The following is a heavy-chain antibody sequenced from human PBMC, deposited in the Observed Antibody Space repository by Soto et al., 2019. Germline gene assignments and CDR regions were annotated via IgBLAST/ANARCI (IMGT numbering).Heavy chain of an antibody. D-gene: IGHD6-19*01. CDR1: GYTYISYS. CDR2: INVGNGNT. J-gene: IGHJ5*02. CDR3: AREKWGSGSRWLDP. Sequence: QVQVVQSGAEEKKPGASVKVSCKASGYTYISYSMHWVRQAPGQSLGWMGWINVGNGNTKYSQNFQGRVTINQDTSASTAYMELSSLTSEDTAVYYCAREKWGSGSRWLDPWGQGTLVTVSS. V-gene: IGHV1-3*05.